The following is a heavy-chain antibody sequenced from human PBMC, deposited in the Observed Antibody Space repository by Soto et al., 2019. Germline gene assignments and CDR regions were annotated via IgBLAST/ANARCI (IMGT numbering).Heavy chain of an antibody. Sequence: SETLSLTCTVSGGSISSYYWSWIRQPPGKGLEWIGYIYYSGSTNYNPSLKSRVTISVDTSKNQFSLKLSSVTAADTAVYYCAGRSSGWYSSYYYYYGMDVWGQGTTVTVSS. D-gene: IGHD6-19*01. CDR1: GGSISSYY. J-gene: IGHJ6*01. CDR2: IYYSGST. CDR3: AGRSSGWYSSYYYYYGMDV. V-gene: IGHV4-59*01.